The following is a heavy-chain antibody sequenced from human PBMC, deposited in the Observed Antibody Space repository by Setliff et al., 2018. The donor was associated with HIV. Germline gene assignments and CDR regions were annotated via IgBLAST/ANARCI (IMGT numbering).Heavy chain of an antibody. CDR1: GYALTSYS. Sequence: ASVKVSCKASGYALTSYSLTWVRQAPGQGLEWMGWISDYNSNTEYAQKFQGRVTMTKDTSTNTAYMELSSLKSEDTAVYYCARDPTGGAARFDYWGQGTLVTVSS. J-gene: IGHJ4*02. V-gene: IGHV1-18*01. CDR2: ISDYNSNT. D-gene: IGHD6-6*01. CDR3: ARDPTGGAARFDY.